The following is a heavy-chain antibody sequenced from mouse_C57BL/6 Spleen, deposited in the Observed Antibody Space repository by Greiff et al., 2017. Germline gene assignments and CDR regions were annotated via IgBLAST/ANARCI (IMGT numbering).Heavy chain of an antibody. CDR2: IDPANGNT. J-gene: IGHJ2*01. V-gene: IGHV14-3*01. D-gene: IGHD1-1*01. CDR3: AKDSDYGSSAYYFDY. Sequence: VQLQQSVAELVRPGASVKLSCTASGFNIKNTYMHWVKQRPEQGLEWIGRIDPANGNTKYAPKFQGKATITADTSSNTAYLQLSSLTSEDTAIYYCAKDSDYGSSAYYFDYWGQGTTLTVSS. CDR1: GFNIKNTY.